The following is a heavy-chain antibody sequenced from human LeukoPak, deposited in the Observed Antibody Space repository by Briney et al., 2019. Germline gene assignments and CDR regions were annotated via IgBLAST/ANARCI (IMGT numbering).Heavy chain of an antibody. CDR3: AREDVDIVVATSGAFDI. D-gene: IGHD2-15*01. CDR1: GFSFSNSW. Sequence: GGSLRLSCAASGFSFSNSWMHWVRQAPGKGLVWVSRINSDGTTTYYADSVKGRFTISRDNAKNTLYLQMNSLRAEDTAVYYCAREDVDIVVATSGAFDIWGQGTMVTVSS. J-gene: IGHJ3*02. V-gene: IGHV3-74*01. CDR2: INSDGTTT.